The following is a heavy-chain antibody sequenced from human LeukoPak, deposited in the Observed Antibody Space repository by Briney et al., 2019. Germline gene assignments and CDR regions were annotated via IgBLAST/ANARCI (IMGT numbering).Heavy chain of an antibody. V-gene: IGHV1-2*06. CDR3: ARDLHPSYYYYGMDV. CDR1: GYTFTGYY. J-gene: IGHJ6*02. CDR2: INPNSGGT. D-gene: IGHD4-11*01. Sequence: GSSVKVSCKASGYTFTGYYMHWVRQAPGQGLEWMGRINPNSGGTNYAQKFQGRVTMTRDTSVSTAYMELSRLRSDDTAVYYCARDLHPSYYYYGMDVWGQGTTVTVSS.